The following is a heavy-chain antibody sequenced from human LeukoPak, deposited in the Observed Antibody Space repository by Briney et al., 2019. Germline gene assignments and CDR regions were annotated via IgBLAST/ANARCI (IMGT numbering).Heavy chain of an antibody. CDR2: IYHSGST. J-gene: IGHJ3*02. V-gene: IGHV4-38-2*02. Sequence: SETLSLTCTVSAYSISSAYYWGWIRQPPGKGLEWIGSIYHSGSTYYNPSLKSRVTISVDTSKNQFSLKLSSVTAADTAVYYCARALIPPSFDIWGQGTMVTVSS. CDR3: ARALIPPSFDI. D-gene: IGHD2-8*01. CDR1: AYSISSAYY.